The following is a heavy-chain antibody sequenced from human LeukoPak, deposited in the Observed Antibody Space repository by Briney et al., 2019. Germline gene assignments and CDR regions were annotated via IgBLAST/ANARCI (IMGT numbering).Heavy chain of an antibody. CDR1: GFTFSSYA. Sequence: GGSLRLSCAASGFTFSSYAMSWVRQAPGKGLEWVSAISGSGGSTYYADSVKSRFTISRDNSKNTLYLQMNSLRAEDTAVYYCAKGALGYSYGYSDYWGQGTLVTVSS. J-gene: IGHJ4*02. CDR3: AKGALGYSYGYSDY. V-gene: IGHV3-23*01. CDR2: ISGSGGST. D-gene: IGHD5-18*01.